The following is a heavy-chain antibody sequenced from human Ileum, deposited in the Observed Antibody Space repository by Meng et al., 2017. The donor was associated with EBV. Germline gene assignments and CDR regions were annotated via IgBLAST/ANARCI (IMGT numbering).Heavy chain of an antibody. CDR2: INHSGST. J-gene: IGHJ5*02. Sequence: QVQPTPWGDSMLKPSGTLSPPCAVYGGFFSGYYWSWIRQSPGKGLEWIGEINHSGSTNYNPSLKSRVTISVDTSKNQFSLKLTSVTAADTAVYYCAREARSSGYHPGIGPWGQGTLVTVSS. D-gene: IGHD3-22*01. CDR1: GGFFSGYY. CDR3: AREARSSGYHPGIGP. V-gene: IGHV4-34*02.